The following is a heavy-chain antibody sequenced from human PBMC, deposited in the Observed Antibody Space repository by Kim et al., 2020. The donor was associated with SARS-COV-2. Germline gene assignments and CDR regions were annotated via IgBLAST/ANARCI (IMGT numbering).Heavy chain of an antibody. V-gene: IGHV1-46*01. D-gene: IGHD1-26*01. J-gene: IGHJ4*02. CDR3: ARGPTPGSYYGY. Sequence: SYAQKFQGRVTMTRDTSTSTVYMELSSLRSEDTAVYYCARGPTPGSYYGYWGQGTLVTVSS.